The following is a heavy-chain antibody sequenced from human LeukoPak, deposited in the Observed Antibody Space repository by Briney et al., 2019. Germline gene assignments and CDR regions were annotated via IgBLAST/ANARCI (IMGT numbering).Heavy chain of an antibody. CDR1: GYTFTNYG. CDR3: ARLTYYYDSSSWTFDY. J-gene: IGHJ4*02. Sequence: ASVKVSCKASGYTFTNYGINWVRQAPGRGLEWMGWINTNTGNPTYAQGFTGRLVFSLDASVSTAYLQISSLEAEDTAVYYCARLTYYYDSSSWTFDYWGQGTQVTVSS. D-gene: IGHD3-22*01. CDR2: INTNTGNP. V-gene: IGHV7-4-1*02.